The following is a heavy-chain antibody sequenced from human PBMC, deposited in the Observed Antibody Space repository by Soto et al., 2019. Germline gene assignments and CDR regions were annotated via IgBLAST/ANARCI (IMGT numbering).Heavy chain of an antibody. Sequence: EVQLLDSGGGLVQPGGSLRLSCAASGFTFSTYAMGWVRQAPGKGLEWVSTFNSGGRTYYADFVKGRFTISRDNSKNTLWLQMNSLRVEDTAVYYCAKGNQGSAWGQGTLVTVSS. CDR3: AKGNQGSA. CDR2: FNSGGRT. V-gene: IGHV3-23*01. CDR1: GFTFSTYA. J-gene: IGHJ5*02.